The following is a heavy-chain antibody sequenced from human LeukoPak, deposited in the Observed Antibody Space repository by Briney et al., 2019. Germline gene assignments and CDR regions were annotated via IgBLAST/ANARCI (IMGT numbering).Heavy chain of an antibody. CDR1: GFTFSDAW. J-gene: IGHJ4*02. CDR2: IKSKSDGGTT. V-gene: IGHV3-15*01. Sequence: PGGSLRLSCAACGFTFSDAWINWVRQAPGQGLEWVGRIKSKSDGGTTDYAAPVKDRFTISRDDSKNTLYLQINSLKTEDTAVYFCTALHRADYWGQGTLVTISS. D-gene: IGHD1-14*01. CDR3: TALHRADY.